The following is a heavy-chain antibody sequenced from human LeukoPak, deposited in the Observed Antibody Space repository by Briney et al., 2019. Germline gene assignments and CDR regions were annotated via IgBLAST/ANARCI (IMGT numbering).Heavy chain of an antibody. D-gene: IGHD2-15*01. Sequence: GESLKISCKGSGYDFAHYWLGWVRQMPGKGLEWMGIIYPGDSDTRYSPSFQGQVTISADKSISTAYLQWSSLKASDTAMYYCAKGFCGGVSCYKITYWGQGPLVTVSS. J-gene: IGHJ4*02. CDR3: AKGFCGGVSCYKITY. V-gene: IGHV5-51*01. CDR2: IYPGDSDT. CDR1: GYDFAHYW.